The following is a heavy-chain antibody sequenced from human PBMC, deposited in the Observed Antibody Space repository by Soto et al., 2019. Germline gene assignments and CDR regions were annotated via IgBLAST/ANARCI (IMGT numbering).Heavy chain of an antibody. CDR3: ARDNGYGHFDS. Sequence: SETLSLTCTVSGASISSGRSYWSWIRQHPGKGLEWIGHMFYSGSTYYHPSLKSRVNISADTSKNQFSLRLTSVTPADTAVYYCARDNGYGHFDSWGQGTLVTVSS. CDR1: GASISSGRSY. D-gene: IGHD5-12*01. J-gene: IGHJ4*02. CDR2: MFYSGST. V-gene: IGHV4-31*03.